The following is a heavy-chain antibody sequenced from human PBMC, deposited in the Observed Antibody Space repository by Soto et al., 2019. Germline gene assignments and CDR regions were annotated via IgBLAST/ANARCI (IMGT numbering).Heavy chain of an antibody. CDR3: ARETSTSYSYAFDI. D-gene: IGHD2-2*01. V-gene: IGHV1-2*04. CDR1: GYTFTRYH. Sequence: ASVKGSCKGSGYTFTRYHMHWGRQAPGQGLEWMGWINPNSGGTNYAQKFQGWVTMTRDTSISTAYMELSRLRSDDTAVYYCARETSTSYSYAFDIWGQGTMVTVSS. J-gene: IGHJ3*02. CDR2: INPNSGGT.